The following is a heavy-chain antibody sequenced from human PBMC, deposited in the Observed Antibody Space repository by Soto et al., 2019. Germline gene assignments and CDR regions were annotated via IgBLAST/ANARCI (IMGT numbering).Heavy chain of an antibody. CDR1: GGSVSSDNYY. CDR3: ARDCMVTYYYYLMDV. J-gene: IGHJ6*01. D-gene: IGHD5-18*01. V-gene: IGHV4-61*01. CDR2: IYYSGSN. Sequence: QVHLQESGPGLVKPSETLSLTCTVSGGSVSSDNYYWTWIRQPPGKGLEWIGYIYYSGSNNYNPSLKSRVTISVDTSKNQFSLKLSSVTAADTAVYYCARDCMVTYYYYLMDVW.